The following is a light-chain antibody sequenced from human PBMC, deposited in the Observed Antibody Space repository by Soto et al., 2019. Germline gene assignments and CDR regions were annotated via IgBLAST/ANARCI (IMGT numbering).Light chain of an antibody. CDR2: KAS. Sequence: DIQMTQSPSTLSASVGDRVTINCRASQTIGTWLAWYQQKPAKAPKLLIYKASTLESGVPSRFSGSGSGTEFTLTISSLQADDFATYYCQQYNDLSTFGGGTKVDIK. CDR1: QTIGTW. V-gene: IGKV1-5*03. CDR3: QQYNDLST. J-gene: IGKJ4*01.